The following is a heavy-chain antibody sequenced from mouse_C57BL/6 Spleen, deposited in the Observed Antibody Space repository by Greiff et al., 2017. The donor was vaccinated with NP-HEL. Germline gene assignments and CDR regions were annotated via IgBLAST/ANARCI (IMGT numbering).Heavy chain of an antibody. Sequence: QVQLQQPGAELVKPGASVKMSCKASGYTFTSYWITWVKQRPGQGLEWIGDIYPGSGSTNYNEKFKSKATLTVDTSSSTAYMQLSSLTSEDSAVYYCAKGNNFLLRAIDYWGQGTTLTVSS. CDR1: GYTFTSYW. V-gene: IGHV1-55*01. J-gene: IGHJ2*01. CDR3: AKGNNFLLRAIDY. D-gene: IGHD1-1*01. CDR2: IYPGSGST.